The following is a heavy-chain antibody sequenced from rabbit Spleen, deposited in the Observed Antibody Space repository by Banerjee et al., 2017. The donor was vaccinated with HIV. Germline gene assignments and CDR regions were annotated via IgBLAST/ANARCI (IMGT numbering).Heavy chain of an antibody. CDR2: IYTGSGST. J-gene: IGHJ4*01. Sequence: QSLEESGGGLVKPGASLTLTCKASGFDFKDNAMCWVRQAPGKGLEWIGCIYTGSGSTHYASWAKGRFTISKTSSTTVTLQMTSLTAADTATYFCAKSANWNRYYFNLWGPGTLVTVS. V-gene: IGHV1S40*01. CDR3: AKSANWNRYYFNL. D-gene: IGHD6-1*01. CDR1: GFDFKDNA.